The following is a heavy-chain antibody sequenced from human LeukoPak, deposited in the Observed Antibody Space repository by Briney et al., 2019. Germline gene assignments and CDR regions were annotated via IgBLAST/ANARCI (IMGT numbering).Heavy chain of an antibody. CDR2: IIPIFGTA. Sequence: SVKVSCKASGGTFSSYAISWVRQAPGQGLEWMGGIIPIFGTANYAQKFQGRVTITTDESTSTAYMELSSLRSEDTAVYYCARDQGKLPRVLFDYWGQGTLVTVSS. D-gene: IGHD1-26*01. V-gene: IGHV1-69*05. CDR1: GGTFSSYA. CDR3: ARDQGKLPRVLFDY. J-gene: IGHJ4*02.